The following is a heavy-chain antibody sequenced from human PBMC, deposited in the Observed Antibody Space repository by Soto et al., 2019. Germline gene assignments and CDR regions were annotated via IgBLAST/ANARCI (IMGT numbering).Heavy chain of an antibody. CDR2: INPNSGGT. J-gene: IGHJ3*02. D-gene: IGHD6-19*01. V-gene: IGHV1-2*02. CDR1: GYTFTGYY. CDR3: TQWLVLDAFDI. Sequence: RASVKVSCKASGYTFTGYYMHWVRQAPGQGLEWMGWINPNSGGTNYAQKFQGRVTMTRDTSISTAYMELSRLRSDDTAVYYCTQWLVLDAFDIWGQGTMVTVSS.